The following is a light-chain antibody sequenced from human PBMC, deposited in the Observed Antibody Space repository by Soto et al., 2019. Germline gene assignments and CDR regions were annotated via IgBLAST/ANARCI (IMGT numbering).Light chain of an antibody. CDR2: KAS. CDR1: QTISSW. Sequence: DIPMTQSPSTLSGSGGDRVTINCRASQTISSWLAWYQQKPGKAPKLLIYKASTLKSGVPSRFSGSGSGTEFTLTISSLQPDDFATYYCQHYNSYSEAFGQGTKVDIK. J-gene: IGKJ1*01. CDR3: QHYNSYSEA. V-gene: IGKV1-5*03.